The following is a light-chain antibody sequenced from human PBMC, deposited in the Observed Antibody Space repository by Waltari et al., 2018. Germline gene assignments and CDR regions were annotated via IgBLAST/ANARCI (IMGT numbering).Light chain of an antibody. CDR1: SSNIGSNT. V-gene: IGLV1-44*01. CDR3: AAWDDSLNGRGV. CDR2: SNN. J-gene: IGLJ2*01. Sequence: QSVLTQPPSASGTPGQRVTISCSGSSSNIGSNTVNWYQQLPGTAPQLLIYSNNQRPSGVPHRFSGSKSGTSASLAISGLQSEDEAYYYCAAWDDSLNGRGVFGGGTKLTVL.